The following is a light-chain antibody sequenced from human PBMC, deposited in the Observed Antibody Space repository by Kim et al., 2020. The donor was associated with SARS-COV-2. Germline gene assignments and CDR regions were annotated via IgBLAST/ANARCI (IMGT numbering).Light chain of an antibody. Sequence: LTQPASVSGSPGQSITISCTGTSSEVGGYNYVSWYQQHPGKAPKLMIYDVSNRPSGVSNRFSGSKSGNTASLTISGLQAEDGADYYCSSYTSSSTWVFGGGTQLTVL. CDR1: SSEVGGYNY. J-gene: IGLJ3*02. V-gene: IGLV2-14*03. CDR2: DVS. CDR3: SSYTSSSTWV.